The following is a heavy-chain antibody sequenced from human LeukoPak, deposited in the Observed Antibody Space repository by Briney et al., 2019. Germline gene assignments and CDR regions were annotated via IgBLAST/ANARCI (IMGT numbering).Heavy chain of an antibody. D-gene: IGHD3-22*01. CDR3: ARDQTYYDSSGYSLYAFDI. V-gene: IGHV4-61*02. Sequence: PSQTLSLTCTVSGGSISSGSYYWSWIRQPAGKGLEWIGRIYTSGSTNYNPSLKSRVTMSVDTSKNQFSLKLSSVTAADTAVYYCARDQTYYDSSGYSLYAFDIWGQGTLVTVSS. CDR2: IYTSGST. CDR1: GGSISSGSYY. J-gene: IGHJ4*02.